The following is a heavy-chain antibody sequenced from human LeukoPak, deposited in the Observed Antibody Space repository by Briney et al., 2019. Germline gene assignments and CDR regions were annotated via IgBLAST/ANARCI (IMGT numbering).Heavy chain of an antibody. CDR2: ISSSGSNI. D-gene: IGHD3-10*01. V-gene: IGHV3-11*04. CDR1: XFTXXXYY. J-gene: IGHJ4*02. CDR3: ARDGRGITPTYYFDY. Sequence: AAXXFTXXXYYMSWLRQAPGKGLEWVSYISSSGSNIYYADSVKGRFTISRDNAKNSLYLQMNSLRAEDTAVYYCARDGRGITPTYYFDYWGQGTLVTVSS.